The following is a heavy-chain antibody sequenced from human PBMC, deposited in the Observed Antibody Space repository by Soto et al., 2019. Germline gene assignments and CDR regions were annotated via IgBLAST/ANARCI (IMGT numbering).Heavy chain of an antibody. CDR2: INAGNGNT. CDR3: ARYRSGGGLVLGYFYYFDY. CDR1: GYTFTSYA. J-gene: IGHJ4*02. Sequence: ASVKVSCKASGYTFTSYAMHWVRQAPGQRLEWMGWINAGNGNTEYSQKFQGRVTITRDTSASTAYMELSSLRSEDTAVYYCARYRSGGGLVLGYFYYFDYWGQGTLVTVSS. V-gene: IGHV1-3*01. D-gene: IGHD2-8*02.